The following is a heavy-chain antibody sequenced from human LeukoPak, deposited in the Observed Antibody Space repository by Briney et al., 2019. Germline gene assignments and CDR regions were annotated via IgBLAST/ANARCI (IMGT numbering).Heavy chain of an antibody. Sequence: AGGSLSLSCAASGFTFSSYGMHWVRQAPGKGLEWVAFITYDGSNKYYAESVKGGFTISRDDSKNTLYVQMNSLRGEDTAVYHCARELTYSGWYYFDSWGQGTLVTVSS. D-gene: IGHD6-19*01. J-gene: IGHJ4*02. V-gene: IGHV3-30*02. CDR3: ARELTYSGWYYFDS. CDR2: ITYDGSNK. CDR1: GFTFSSYG.